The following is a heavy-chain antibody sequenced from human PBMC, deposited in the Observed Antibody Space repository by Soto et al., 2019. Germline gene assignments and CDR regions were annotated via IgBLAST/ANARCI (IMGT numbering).Heavy chain of an antibody. Sequence: ESGGGLVQPGRSLRLSCAASGFTFDDYAMYWVRQAPGKGLEWVSGISWNSGSIGYADSVKGRFTISRDNAKNSLYLQMNSLRAEDTALYYCAKAQFQNYGDYYFDYWGQGTLVTVSS. CDR1: GFTFDDYA. CDR2: ISWNSGSI. J-gene: IGHJ4*02. V-gene: IGHV3-9*01. D-gene: IGHD4-17*01. CDR3: AKAQFQNYGDYYFDY.